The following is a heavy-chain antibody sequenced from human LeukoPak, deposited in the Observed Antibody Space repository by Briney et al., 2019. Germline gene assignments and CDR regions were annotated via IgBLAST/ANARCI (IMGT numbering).Heavy chain of an antibody. J-gene: IGHJ5*02. D-gene: IGHD2-2*01. V-gene: IGHV3-66*01. CDR3: AREEYGFDP. CDR1: GFTVSSDY. Sequence: GGSLRLSCAASGFTVSSDYMSWVRQAPGKGLEWVSIIYSDGITNYSDSVKGRFTISRDNSKNMLYLQMNSLRAEDTAVYFCAREEYGFDPWGQGTLVTVSS. CDR2: IYSDGIT.